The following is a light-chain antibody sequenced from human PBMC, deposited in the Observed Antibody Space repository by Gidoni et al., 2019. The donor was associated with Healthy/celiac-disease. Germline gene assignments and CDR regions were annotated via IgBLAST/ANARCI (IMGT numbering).Light chain of an antibody. CDR3: KQYGSSPWT. J-gene: IGKJ1*01. V-gene: IGKV3-20*01. CDR2: GAS. Sequence: EIVLTQSPGPLSLSPGERATLSCSASQSVSSSYLAWYQQKPGQAPRLLIYGASSRATGIPDRFSGSGSGTDFTLTISRLEPEDFAVYYCKQYGSSPWTFGQGTKVEIK. CDR1: QSVSSSY.